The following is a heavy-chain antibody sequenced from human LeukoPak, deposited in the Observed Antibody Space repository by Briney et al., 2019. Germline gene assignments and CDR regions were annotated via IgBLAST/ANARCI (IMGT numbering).Heavy chain of an antibody. CDR3: ARGEKYGFDY. CDR1: GGSISSGGYY. D-gene: IGHD2-8*01. CDR2: IYYSGST. V-gene: IGHV4-61*08. J-gene: IGHJ4*02. Sequence: SETLSLTCTVSGGSISSGGYYWSWIRQPPGKGLEWIGYIYYSGSTNYNPSLKSRVTISVDTSKNQFSLKLSSVTAADTAVYYCARGEKYGFDYWGQGTLVTVSS.